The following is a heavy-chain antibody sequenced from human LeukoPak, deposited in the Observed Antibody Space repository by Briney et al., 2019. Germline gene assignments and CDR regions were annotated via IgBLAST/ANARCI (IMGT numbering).Heavy chain of an antibody. Sequence: GGSLRLSCAASGFTFNNYWMHWVRQAPGKGLVWVSRINSDGSTTTYADSVKGRFTISRDNAKNTLYLQMNSLRAEDTAVYYCAREAGYSSSWSYWGQGTLVTVSS. CDR1: GFTFNNYW. V-gene: IGHV3-74*01. CDR2: INSDGSTT. CDR3: AREAGYSSSWSY. J-gene: IGHJ4*02. D-gene: IGHD6-13*01.